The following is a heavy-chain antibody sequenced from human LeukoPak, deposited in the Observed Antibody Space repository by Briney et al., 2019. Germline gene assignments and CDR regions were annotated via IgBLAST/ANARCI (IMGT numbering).Heavy chain of an antibody. CDR3: ETYGDDHDY. D-gene: IGHD4-17*01. CDR1: GFTFSSYA. CDR2: ISYDGSNK. V-gene: IGHV3-30-3*01. Sequence: GGSLRLSCAASGFTFSSYAMHWVRQAPGKGLEWVAVISYDGSNKYYADSVKGRFTISRDNSKNTLYLQMNSLRAGDTAVYYCETYGDDHDYWGQGTLVTVSS. J-gene: IGHJ4*02.